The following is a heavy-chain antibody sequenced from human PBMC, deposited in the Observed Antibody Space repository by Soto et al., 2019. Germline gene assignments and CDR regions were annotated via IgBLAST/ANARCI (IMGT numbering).Heavy chain of an antibody. CDR1: GFTFTDYY. Sequence: QVQLVESGGGLVKPGGSLRLSCAASGFTFTDYYVSWIRQAPGKGLEWLAYISVSYAYTNYADSVKGRFTISRDNAKRSVYLQMDSLRADDTAVYYCARDLKLRQHLYFFDHWGQGTLVTVSS. J-gene: IGHJ4*02. D-gene: IGHD2-15*01. V-gene: IGHV3-11*06. CDR3: ARDLKLRQHLYFFDH. CDR2: ISVSYAYT.